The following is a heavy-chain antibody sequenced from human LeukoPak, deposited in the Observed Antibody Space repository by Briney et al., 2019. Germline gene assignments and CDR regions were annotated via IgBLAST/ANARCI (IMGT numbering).Heavy chain of an antibody. CDR3: ARDVGRGWFDY. Sequence: PGGSLRLSCSAPGFTFSDFWMTWVRQAPGKGLEWVGNINRDGSDKSSVDSVDSVKGRFTISRDNAKNSVYLHMNSLRAEDTAVYYCARDVGRGWFDYWGQRSLVTVSS. J-gene: IGHJ4*02. CDR1: GFTFSDFW. CDR2: INRDGSDK. D-gene: IGHD6-19*01. V-gene: IGHV3-7*01.